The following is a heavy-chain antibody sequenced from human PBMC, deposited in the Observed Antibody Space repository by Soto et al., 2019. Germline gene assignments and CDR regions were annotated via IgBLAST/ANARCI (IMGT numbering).Heavy chain of an antibody. D-gene: IGHD2-2*01. CDR2: IYPGDSDT. CDR3: ARPSSCSSTSCSNFDY. V-gene: IGHV5-51*01. Sequence: PGESLKISCKGSGYSFTNYWIGWVRQMPGKGPEWMGIIYPGDSDTRYSPSFQGQVTISADKSISTAYLQWRSLKASDTAMYYCARPSSCSSTSCSNFDYWGQGTLVTVSS. J-gene: IGHJ4*02. CDR1: GYSFTNYW.